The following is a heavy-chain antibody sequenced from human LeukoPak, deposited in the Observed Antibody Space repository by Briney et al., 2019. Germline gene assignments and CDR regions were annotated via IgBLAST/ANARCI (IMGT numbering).Heavy chain of an antibody. CDR2: IKSDGSA. Sequence: GGSLRLSCAASGFTFDDYAMHWVRQDPGKGLVWVPLIKSDGSAIYADSVKGRFTMSRDNAKSTVYLQMNSLRAEDTAVYYCARDYYYSVDYWGQGTLVTVSS. V-gene: IGHV3-74*01. D-gene: IGHD3-22*01. CDR3: ARDYYYSVDY. CDR1: GFTFDDYA. J-gene: IGHJ4*02.